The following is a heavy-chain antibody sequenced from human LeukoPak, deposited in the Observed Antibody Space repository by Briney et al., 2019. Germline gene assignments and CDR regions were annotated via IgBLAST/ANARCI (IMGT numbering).Heavy chain of an antibody. Sequence: ASVKVSCKASGYIFSDYYMHWVRQAPGQGLEWLGSTNPKSGAADYAQQFRGRVTMTRDTSINTDYMEMKRVTSDDTAVYYCARGAEAETSPLDFWGQGTLVIVS. CDR1: GYIFSDYY. CDR2: TNPKSGAA. V-gene: IGHV1-2*02. J-gene: IGHJ4*02. CDR3: ARGAEAETSPLDF. D-gene: IGHD6-13*01.